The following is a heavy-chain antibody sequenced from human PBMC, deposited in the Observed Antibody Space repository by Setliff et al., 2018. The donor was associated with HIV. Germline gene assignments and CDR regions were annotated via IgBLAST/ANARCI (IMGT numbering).Heavy chain of an antibody. J-gene: IGHJ4*02. V-gene: IGHV3-7*02. CDR2: IKEDGSEK. Sequence: GGSLRLSCAASGFLFHTYWMSWVRQAPGKGLEWVANIKEDGSEKYYVDSVRGRFTISRDNAKNSLYLQMNSLRAEDTAVYYCARGEPTILIEPAAFFDHWGQGTLVTVSS. D-gene: IGHD2-2*01. CDR1: GFLFHTYW. CDR3: ARGEPTILIEPAAFFDH.